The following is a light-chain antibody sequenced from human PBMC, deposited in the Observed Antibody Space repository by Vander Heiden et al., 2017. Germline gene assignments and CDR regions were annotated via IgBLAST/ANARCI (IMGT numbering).Light chain of an antibody. CDR3: RQALQTPYT. J-gene: IGKJ2*01. V-gene: IGKV2-28*01. CDR1: QSLLHSNGYHY. CDR2: VGS. Sequence: DIVMTQSPLSLPVTPDEPASISCRSSQSLLHSNGYHYLVWYLQKPGQSPHLLIYVGSNRASGVPDRLSGSGAGTDFTLKISRVEAEDVGVYYCRQALQTPYTFGQGTKLEIK.